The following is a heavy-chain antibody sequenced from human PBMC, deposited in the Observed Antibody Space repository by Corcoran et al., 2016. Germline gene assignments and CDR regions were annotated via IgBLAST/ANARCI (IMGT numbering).Heavy chain of an antibody. J-gene: IGHJ3*02. Sequence: EVQLVQSGAEVKKPGESLKISCKGSGYSFTSYWIGWVRQMPGKGLEWMGIIYPGDSDTRYSPSFQGQVTISADKSISTAYLQWSSLKASDTAMYYWASIGGQWLVRSGSDAFDIWGQGTMVTVSS. CDR1: GYSFTSYW. V-gene: IGHV5-51*01. D-gene: IGHD6-19*01. CDR2: IYPGDSDT. CDR3: ASIGGQWLVRSGSDAFDI.